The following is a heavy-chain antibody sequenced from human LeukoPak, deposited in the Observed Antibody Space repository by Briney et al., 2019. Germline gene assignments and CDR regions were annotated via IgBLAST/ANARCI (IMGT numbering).Heavy chain of an antibody. CDR3: ARGPGIAVAAI. CDR1: GGPFSGYY. V-gene: IGHV4-34*01. CDR2: ISHSGST. Sequence: PSETLSLTCAVYGGPFSGYYWSWIRQPPGKGLEWIGEISHSGSTNYNPSLKSRVTISVDTSKNQFSLKLSSVTAADTAVYYCARGPGIAVAAIWGQGTMVTVSS. D-gene: IGHD6-19*01. J-gene: IGHJ3*02.